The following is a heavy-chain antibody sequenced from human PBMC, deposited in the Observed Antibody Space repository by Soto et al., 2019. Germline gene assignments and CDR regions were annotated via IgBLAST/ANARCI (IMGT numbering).Heavy chain of an antibody. D-gene: IGHD5-12*01. Sequence: EVQLVESGGGVVRPGGSLRLSCAASGFNFDDYGMSWVRQAPGKGLEWVSGINWNSNSRGYADSVKGRFTISRDNVQNSLYLEMTSLRAEDTAFYYCARGISGHDHYFDTWGQGTLVTVSS. CDR1: GFNFDDYG. CDR3: ARGISGHDHYFDT. CDR2: INWNSNSR. V-gene: IGHV3-20*04. J-gene: IGHJ4*02.